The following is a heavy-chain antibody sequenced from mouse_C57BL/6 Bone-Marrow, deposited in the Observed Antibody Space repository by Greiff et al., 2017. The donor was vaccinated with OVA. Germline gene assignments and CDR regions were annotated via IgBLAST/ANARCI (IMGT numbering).Heavy chain of an antibody. CDR3: ARPDHGYYALDY. J-gene: IGHJ4*01. CDR2: FYPGSGSI. CDR1: GYTFTEYT. Sequence: VQLQQSGAELVKPGASVKLSCKASGYTFTEYTIHWVKQRTGQGLEWIGWFYPGSGSIKYNEKFKDKATLTADKSSSTVYMELSRLTSEDAAVYFYARPDHGYYALDYWGQGTSVTVTS. V-gene: IGHV1-62-2*01.